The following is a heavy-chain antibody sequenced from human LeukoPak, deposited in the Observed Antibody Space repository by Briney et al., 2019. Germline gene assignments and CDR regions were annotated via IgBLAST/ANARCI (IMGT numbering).Heavy chain of an antibody. CDR3: ARGYNGYFDN. D-gene: IGHD5-24*01. CDR2: INSDGSTT. Sequence: GGSLRLSCAASGFTFSSYWMHWVRQAPGKGLVWVSRINSDGSTTTYADSVKGRFTISRDNAKNTLYLQMNSLRDEDSAVYSCARGYNGYFDNWGQGTLVTVSS. CDR1: GFTFSSYW. J-gene: IGHJ4*02. V-gene: IGHV3-74*01.